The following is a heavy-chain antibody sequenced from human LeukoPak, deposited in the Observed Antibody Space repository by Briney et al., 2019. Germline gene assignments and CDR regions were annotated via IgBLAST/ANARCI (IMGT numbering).Heavy chain of an antibody. CDR2: IRSKAYRGTT. CDR3: ARGPIQLWIHNAMDV. J-gene: IGHJ6*02. CDR1: GFTFGDHA. Sequence: GGSLRLSCTGSGFTFGDHAMSWVRQAPGKGLEWVGSIRSKAYRGTTEYAASVKGRFTISRDDSASIAYLQMNSLRTEDTAVYYCARGPIQLWIHNAMDVWGQGTTVTVSS. D-gene: IGHD5-18*01. V-gene: IGHV3-49*04.